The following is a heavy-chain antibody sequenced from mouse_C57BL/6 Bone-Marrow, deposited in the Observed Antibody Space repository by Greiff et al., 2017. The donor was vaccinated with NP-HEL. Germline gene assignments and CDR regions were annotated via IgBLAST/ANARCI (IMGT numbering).Heavy chain of an antibody. CDR2: IYPGGGYT. V-gene: IGHV1-63*01. J-gene: IGHJ2*01. D-gene: IGHD2-1*01. CDR3: ARIYYGNSLDY. Sequence: SGAELVRPGTSVKMSCKASGYTFTNYWIGWAKQRPGHGLEWIGDIYPGGGYTNYNEKFKGKATLTADKSSSTAYMQFSSLTSEDSAIYYCARIYYGNSLDYWGQGTTLTVSS. CDR1: GYTFTNYW.